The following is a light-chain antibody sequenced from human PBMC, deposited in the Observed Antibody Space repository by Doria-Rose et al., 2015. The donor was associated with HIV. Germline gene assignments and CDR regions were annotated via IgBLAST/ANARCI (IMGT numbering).Light chain of an antibody. Sequence: DVQLTQSPSSLSASVGDRVTITCRASQGITSNLNWYQQKAGKAPKLLIFTATPLQSGVPSRFSGGGSGTDFTLTISSLQPEDFATYYCQQTYSFPYSFGQGTKLDIE. CDR1: QGITSN. CDR3: QQTYSFPYS. J-gene: IGKJ2*01. V-gene: IGKV1-39*01. CDR2: TAT.